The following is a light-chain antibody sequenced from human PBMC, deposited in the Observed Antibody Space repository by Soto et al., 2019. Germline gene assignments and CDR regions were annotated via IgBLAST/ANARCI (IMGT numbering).Light chain of an antibody. J-gene: IGKJ1*01. V-gene: IGKV3-20*01. CDR3: QRYGIAPQT. CDR2: AAC. Sequence: EIVLTQSPGTLSLSPGERATLSCRASQSVSSNYLAWFQQKPGQAARRIIYAACSRATGIPDRFSSSGSGTDFSLTYCCLEPGNFPEYFCQRYGIAPQTFDQ. CDR1: QSVSSNY.